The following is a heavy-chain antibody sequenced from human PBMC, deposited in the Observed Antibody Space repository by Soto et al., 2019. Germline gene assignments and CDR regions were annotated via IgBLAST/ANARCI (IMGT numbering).Heavy chain of an antibody. CDR1: GYTFTSYY. Sequence: QVQLVQSGAEVKKPGASVKVSCKASGYTFTSYYMHWVRQAPGQGLEWMGIINPSGGGTSYTQKFKGRVTMTRDTSTSTVYMELSSLRSEDTAVYYCAREVERGYSYGYLEYWGQGSLVPVSS. J-gene: IGHJ4*02. D-gene: IGHD5-18*01. CDR3: AREVERGYSYGYLEY. V-gene: IGHV1-46*01. CDR2: INPSGGGT.